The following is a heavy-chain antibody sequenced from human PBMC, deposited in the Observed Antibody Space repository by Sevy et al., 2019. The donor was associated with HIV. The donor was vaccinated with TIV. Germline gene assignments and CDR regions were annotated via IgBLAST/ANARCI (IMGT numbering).Heavy chain of an antibody. CDR3: ARVAAAGTGYYYYGMDV. J-gene: IGHJ6*02. CDR2: INPNSGGT. CDR1: GYTFTGYY. D-gene: IGHD6-13*01. Sequence: ASVKVSCKASGYTFTGYYMHWVRQAPGQGLEWMGRINPNSGGTNYAQKFQGRVTMTRDTSISTAYMELSRLGSDDTAVYYCARVAAAGTGYYYYGMDVWGQGTTVTVSS. V-gene: IGHV1-2*06.